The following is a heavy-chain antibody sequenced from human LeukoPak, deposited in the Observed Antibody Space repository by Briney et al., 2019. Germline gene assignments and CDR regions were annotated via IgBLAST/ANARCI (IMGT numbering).Heavy chain of an antibody. Sequence: SSETLSLTCTVSGVSVTSSNYYWDWIRQPPGKGLEWIGTIYYSGRTYYNPSLKSRVTISVDTSKNQFSLKLSSVTAADTAIYYCATSCMQLWSPPDAWGQGTLVTVSS. CDR3: ATSCMQLWSPPDA. CDR2: IYYSGRT. J-gene: IGHJ5*02. D-gene: IGHD5-18*01. V-gene: IGHV4-39*01. CDR1: GVSVTSSNYY.